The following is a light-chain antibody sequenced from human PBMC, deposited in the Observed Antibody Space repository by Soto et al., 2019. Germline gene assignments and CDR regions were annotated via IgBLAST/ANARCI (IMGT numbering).Light chain of an antibody. J-gene: IGKJ5*01. V-gene: IGKV3-11*01. CDR2: DAS. Sequence: EIVLTQSPATLSLSPGESATLSCRASPSVSSYLAWYQQKPGQAPRLLIYDASKRATGIPARFSGSGSGTDFPLTISSLEPEDFAVYYCQQRGNWPITFGQGTRLEIK. CDR1: PSVSSY. CDR3: QQRGNWPIT.